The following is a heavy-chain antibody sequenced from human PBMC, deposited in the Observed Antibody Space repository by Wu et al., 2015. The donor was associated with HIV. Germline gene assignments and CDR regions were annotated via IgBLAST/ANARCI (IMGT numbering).Heavy chain of an antibody. Sequence: QVRLVQSGAEVKKPGASVKVSCKASRYTFTTYDINWVRQATGQGLEWMGWMNPNSGGINYAQKFQGRVTMTRDTSISTAYMELSRLRSDDTAVYYCARDMGHEGRQWLVQPGAFDIWGQGTMVTVSS. V-gene: IGHV1-2*02. J-gene: IGHJ3*02. CDR2: MNPNSGGI. CDR3: ARDMGHEGRQWLVQPGAFDI. D-gene: IGHD6-19*01. CDR1: RYTFTTYD.